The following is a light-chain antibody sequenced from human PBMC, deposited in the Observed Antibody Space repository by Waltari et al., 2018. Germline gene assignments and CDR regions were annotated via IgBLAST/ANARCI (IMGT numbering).Light chain of an antibody. CDR3: QQGYRIPLA. Sequence: DIQMTQSPSSLSASVGDRVTITSRASQSINTYLNWYQRKPGEAPKLLIYGASTLESGVPSRFSGSGSGTDFTLTISSLQPEDFATYYCQQGYRIPLAFGPGAKVEMK. J-gene: IGKJ3*01. CDR2: GAS. CDR1: QSINTY. V-gene: IGKV1-39*01.